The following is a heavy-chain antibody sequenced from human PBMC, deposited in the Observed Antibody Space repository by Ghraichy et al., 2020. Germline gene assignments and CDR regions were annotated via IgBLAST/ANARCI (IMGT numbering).Heavy chain of an antibody. Sequence: ASVKVSCKTSGYSFTGYYMQWVRQAPGQGLEGMGWINPDSGDTRYAQKFQGRLSLTRDTSLSTAYLELTRLKLNDTAVYFLASARPVEMSGSHYVGYLGQGTLVTVSS. D-gene: IGHD1-26*01. CDR1: GYSFTGYY. V-gene: IGHV1-2*02. CDR3: ASARPVEMSGSHYVGY. J-gene: IGHJ4*02. CDR2: INPDSGDT.